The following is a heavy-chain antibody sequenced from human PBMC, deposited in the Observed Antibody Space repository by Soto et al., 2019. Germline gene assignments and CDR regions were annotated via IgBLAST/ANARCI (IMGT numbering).Heavy chain of an antibody. D-gene: IGHD3-22*01. V-gene: IGHV3-30*18. CDR2: ISYDGSNK. CDR1: GFTFSSYG. CDR3: AKGLYSDYDIDAFDI. Sequence: QVQLVESGGGVVQPGRSLRLSCAASGFTFSSYGMHWVRQAPGKGLEWVAVISYDGSNKYYADSVKGRFTISRDNSKNTLYLQMNSLRAEDTAVYYCAKGLYSDYDIDAFDIWGQGTMVTVSS. J-gene: IGHJ3*02.